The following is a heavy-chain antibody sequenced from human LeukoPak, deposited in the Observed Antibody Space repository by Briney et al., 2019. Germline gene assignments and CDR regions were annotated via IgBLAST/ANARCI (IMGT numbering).Heavy chain of an antibody. V-gene: IGHV3-66*01. CDR2: IYSGGST. D-gene: IGHD1-14*01. Sequence: GGSLRLSCEASGFTVSRTYMTWLRQAPGKGLEWVSVIYSGGSTYYADSVKGRFTISRDTSKNTVYLQMNSLRAEDTAVYYCARGPQVIDYWGQGTLVTVAS. CDR3: ARGPQVIDY. J-gene: IGHJ4*02. CDR1: GFTVSRTY.